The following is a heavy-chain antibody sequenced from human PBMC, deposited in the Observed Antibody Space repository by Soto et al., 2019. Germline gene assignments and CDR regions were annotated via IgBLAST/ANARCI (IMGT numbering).Heavy chain of an antibody. Sequence: EVQLVEAGGGLIQPGGSLRLSCAASGFTVSSNYMSWVRQAPGEGLEWVSVIYSGGSTYYAVSVKGRFTIARDNSKNSLYLHMISLRAEDMAVCSCAGDRVESGYPDYCTLWGEGTLVTVSS. D-gene: IGHD3-22*01. CDR2: IYSGGST. CDR1: GFTVSSNY. CDR3: AGDRVESGYPDYCTL. J-gene: IGHJ1*01. V-gene: IGHV3-53*01.